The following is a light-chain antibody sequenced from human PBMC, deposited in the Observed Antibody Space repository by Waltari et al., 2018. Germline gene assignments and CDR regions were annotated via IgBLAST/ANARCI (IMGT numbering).Light chain of an antibody. J-gene: IGKJ1*01. CDR2: KVS. V-gene: IGKV2-30*01. Sequence: DVVMTQSPLSLPVTRGQPASISSRSSQSLVYTDGNTYLNWFHQRPGQSPRRLIYKVSNRDSGVPDRFSGSGSGTDFTLKISRVEAEDVGVYYCLQNTHWPATFGQGTKVEIE. CDR3: LQNTHWPAT. CDR1: QSLVYTDGNTY.